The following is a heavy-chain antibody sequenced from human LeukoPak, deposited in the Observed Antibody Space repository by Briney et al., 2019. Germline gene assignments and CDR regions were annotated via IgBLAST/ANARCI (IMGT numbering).Heavy chain of an antibody. CDR2: IYPGDSDT. CDR1: GYSFTSYW. J-gene: IGHJ4*02. D-gene: IGHD1-26*01. Sequence: GESLKISCQGSGYSFTSYWIGWARHTPRKGLEWMGIIYPGDSDTRYSPSFQGQVTISADKSISTAYLQWSSLNASDTAMYYCARQSGSYYFDYWGQGTLVTVSS. CDR3: ARQSGSYYFDY. V-gene: IGHV5-51*01.